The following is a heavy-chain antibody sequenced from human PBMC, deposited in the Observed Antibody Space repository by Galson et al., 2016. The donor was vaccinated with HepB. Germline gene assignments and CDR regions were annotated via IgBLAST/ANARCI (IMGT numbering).Heavy chain of an antibody. CDR3: AGMGKDYSDSIVFPYEFDY. D-gene: IGHD3-22*01. J-gene: IGHJ4*02. CDR1: GGTFTSYA. CDR2: IIPMVDVA. V-gene: IGHV1-69*04. Sequence: SVKVSCKASGGTFTSYAISWVRQAPGQGLEWMGRIIPMVDVATYAQTFQGRVTLTADKSTSTAYMEMSGLRTEDTAVYYCAGMGKDYSDSIVFPYEFDYWGQGTLVTVSS.